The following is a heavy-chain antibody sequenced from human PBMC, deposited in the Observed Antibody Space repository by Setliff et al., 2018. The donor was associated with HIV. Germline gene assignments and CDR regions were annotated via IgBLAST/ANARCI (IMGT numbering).Heavy chain of an antibody. D-gene: IGHD1-1*01. Sequence: SETLSLTCAVYGGSFSDNYWSWIRQSPGKGLEWIGEINHSGSTNYNPSLKSRVTISVDTSKNHFSLKLRSVTAADTAVYYCAQLGMVDDFDYWGQGTLVTVSS. CDR2: INHSGST. CDR3: AQLGMVDDFDY. J-gene: IGHJ4*02. CDR1: GGSFSDNY. V-gene: IGHV4-34*01.